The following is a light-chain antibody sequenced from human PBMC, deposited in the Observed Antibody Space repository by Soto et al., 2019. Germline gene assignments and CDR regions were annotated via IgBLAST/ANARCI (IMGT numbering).Light chain of an antibody. CDR3: QQYSDYSS. CDR1: QGIRND. J-gene: IGKJ1*01. Sequence: AIQMTQSPSSLSASVGARVPITCRARQGIRNDLGWYPQHPGKAPQLLIYAASSLQSGVPSRFSGSGSGTTFTLTISSLQSDDFATYYCQQYSDYSSFGHGTKVDIK. CDR2: AAS. V-gene: IGKV1-6*01.